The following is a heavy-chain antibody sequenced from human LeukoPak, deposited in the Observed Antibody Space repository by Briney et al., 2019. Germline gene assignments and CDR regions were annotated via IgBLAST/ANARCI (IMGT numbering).Heavy chain of an antibody. CDR3: ARGRYYGMDV. V-gene: IGHV3-48*04. Sequence: GGSLRLSCAASEFTFSTYSMCWVRQAPGKGLEWVSYISGSGTSIYYADSVRGRFTISRDNAKNTLYLQMNSLRAEDTAVYYCARGRYYGMDVWGQGTTVTVSS. CDR1: EFTFSTYS. J-gene: IGHJ6*02. CDR2: ISGSGTSI.